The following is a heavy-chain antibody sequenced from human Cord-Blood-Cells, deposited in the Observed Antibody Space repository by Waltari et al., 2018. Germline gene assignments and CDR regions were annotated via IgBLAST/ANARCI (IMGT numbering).Heavy chain of an antibody. J-gene: IGHJ4*02. CDR2: ISYDGSNK. D-gene: IGHD6-13*01. CDR1: GFTLSSLG. V-gene: IGHV3-30*18. CDR3: AKGYGAADY. Sequence: VQLVESGGAVVQPGRSLGRSCAASGFTLSSLGMHWVRQAPGKGLEWVAVISYDGSNKYYADSVKGRFTISRDNSKNTLYLQMNSLRAEDTAVYYCAKGYGAADYWGQGTLVTVSS.